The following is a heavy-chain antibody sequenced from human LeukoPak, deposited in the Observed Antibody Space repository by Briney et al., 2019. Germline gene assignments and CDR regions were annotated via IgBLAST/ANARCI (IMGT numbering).Heavy chain of an antibody. V-gene: IGHV3-21*01. J-gene: IGHJ4*02. CDR1: GFTFSSYS. CDR3: ARDLWASSGWYGGFDY. CDR2: ISSSSSYI. Sequence: GGSLRLSCAASGFTFSSYSMNWVRQAPGKGLEWVSSISSSSSYIYYADSVKGRFTISRDNAKNSLYLQMNSLRAEDTAVYYCARDLWASSGWYGGFDYWGQGTLVTVSS. D-gene: IGHD6-19*01.